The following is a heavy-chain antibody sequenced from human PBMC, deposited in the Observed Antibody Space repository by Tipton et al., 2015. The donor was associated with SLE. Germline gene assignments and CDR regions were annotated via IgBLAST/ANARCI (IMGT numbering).Heavy chain of an antibody. Sequence: SLRLSCAASGFTFSGSAMHWVRRASGKGLEWVGRIRSKGNSYATSYAASVKGRFTISRDDSKNSAYLQMNSLKIEDTAVYYCTGQLNDLWSAYPDSWGQGTLVTVSS. V-gene: IGHV3-73*01. D-gene: IGHD3-3*01. CDR1: GFTFSGSA. CDR2: IRSKGNSYAT. J-gene: IGHJ5*01. CDR3: TGQLNDLWSAYPDS.